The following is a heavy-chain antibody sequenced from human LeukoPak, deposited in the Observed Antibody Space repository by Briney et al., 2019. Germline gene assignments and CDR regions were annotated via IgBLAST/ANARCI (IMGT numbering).Heavy chain of an antibody. CDR2: ISGSGGST. D-gene: IGHD3-10*01. CDR3: AKDHLMVRGICWFDP. Sequence: PGGSLRLSCAASGFTFSSYAMSWVRQAPGKGLEWVSAISGSGGSTYYADSVKGRFTISRDNSKNTLYLQMNSLRAEDTAVYYCAKDHLMVRGICWFDPWGQGTLVTVSS. CDR1: GFTFSSYA. V-gene: IGHV3-23*01. J-gene: IGHJ5*02.